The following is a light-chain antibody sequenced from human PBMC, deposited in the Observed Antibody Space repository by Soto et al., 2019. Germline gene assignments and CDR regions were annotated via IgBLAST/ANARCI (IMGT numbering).Light chain of an antibody. Sequence: DILKTQCPAMLSVSPGQRATFSCRAIQSVSSNLAWYQQKPAQAPTLLIYGASTRATGIPARFSGSGSGTEYTLTISSLQAEDFAVYYCQQYNSWAITFGEGPRLEIK. CDR2: GAS. CDR3: QQYNSWAIT. J-gene: IGKJ5*01. V-gene: IGKV3-15*01. CDR1: QSVSSN.